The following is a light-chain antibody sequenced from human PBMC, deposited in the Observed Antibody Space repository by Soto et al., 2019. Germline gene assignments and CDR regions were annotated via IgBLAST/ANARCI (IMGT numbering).Light chain of an antibody. CDR3: QQRTNWPLT. CDR2: DAS. J-gene: IGKJ3*01. V-gene: IGKV3-11*01. Sequence: EIVLTQSPVTLSLSPGERATLSCRASQSVTTFLAWYQQKPGQAPRLLIYDASKRATGIPARFSGSGSGTDFTLTISSLEPEDFAVYYCQQRTNWPLTFGPGTKVDIK. CDR1: QSVTTF.